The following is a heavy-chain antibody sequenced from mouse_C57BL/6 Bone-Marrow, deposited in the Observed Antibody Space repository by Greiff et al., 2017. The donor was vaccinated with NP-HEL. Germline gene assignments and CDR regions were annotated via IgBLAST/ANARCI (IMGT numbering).Heavy chain of an antibody. Sequence: VQLQQSGAELARPGASVKMSCKASGYTFTSYTMHWVKQRPGQGLEWIGYINPSSGYTKYNQKFKDKATLTADKSSSTAYMQLSSLTSEDSAVYYCARSHYALYAMDYWGQGTSVTVSS. V-gene: IGHV1-4*01. CDR1: GYTFTSYT. J-gene: IGHJ4*01. D-gene: IGHD2-12*01. CDR3: ARSHYALYAMDY. CDR2: INPSSGYT.